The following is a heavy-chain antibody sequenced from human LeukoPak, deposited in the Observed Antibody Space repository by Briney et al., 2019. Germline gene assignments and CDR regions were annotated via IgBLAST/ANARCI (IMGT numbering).Heavy chain of an antibody. CDR2: ISGSGGST. CDR3: AKDDGLIMFSS. CDR1: GFTFSNYG. Sequence: GGTLRLSCAASGFTFSNYGMSWVRQAPGKGLEWVSAISGSGGSTYYADSVKGRFTISRDNSKNTLYLQMNSLRAEDTAVYYCAKDDGLIMFSSWGQGSLVTVSS. V-gene: IGHV3-23*01. D-gene: IGHD3-16*01. J-gene: IGHJ5*02.